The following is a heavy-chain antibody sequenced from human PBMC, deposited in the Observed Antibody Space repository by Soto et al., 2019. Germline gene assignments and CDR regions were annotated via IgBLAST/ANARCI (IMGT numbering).Heavy chain of an antibody. V-gene: IGHV3-21*01. CDR2: ISPSTSHI. CDR3: SGCSCGACHRRYGMDV. J-gene: IGHJ6*02. CDR1: GFTFSSCT. Sequence: EVHLVESGGGLVKPGGSLRLSCAVSGFTFSSCTMNWVRQAPGKGLEWVSSISPSTSHIYYADSVKGRFTISRDNAKIELFQHMNSMRADDTAVEYCSGCSCGACHRRYGMDVWGQGTMVTVSS. D-gene: IGHD2-8*02.